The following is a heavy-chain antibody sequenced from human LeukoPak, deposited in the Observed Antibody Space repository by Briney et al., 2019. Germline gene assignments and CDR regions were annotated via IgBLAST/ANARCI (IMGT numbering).Heavy chain of an antibody. J-gene: IGHJ4*02. Sequence: GGSLRLSCAASGFSFSTYAMTWVRQAPGKGLNWVSSISGNGGSTFYADSVKGRFTISRDNSMNTLYLQMNSLRAEDTAVYYCAKNIVVVPAAIPDYWGQGTLVTVSS. CDR2: ISGNGGST. V-gene: IGHV3-23*01. CDR1: GFSFSTYA. D-gene: IGHD2-2*02. CDR3: AKNIVVVPAAIPDY.